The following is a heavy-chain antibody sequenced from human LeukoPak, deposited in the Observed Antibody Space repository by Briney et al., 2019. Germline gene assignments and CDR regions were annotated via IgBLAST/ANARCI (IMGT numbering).Heavy chain of an antibody. D-gene: IGHD2-2*01. V-gene: IGHV3-21*01. CDR2: ISSSSSYI. Sequence: SGGSLRLSCAASGFTFSTYGMHWVRQTPGKGLEWVPSISSSSSYIYYADSVKGRFTISRDNAKNSLYLQMNSLRAEDTAVYYCARDRYCSSTSCRNWFDPWGQGTLVTVSS. CDR3: ARDRYCSSTSCRNWFDP. J-gene: IGHJ5*02. CDR1: GFTFSTYG.